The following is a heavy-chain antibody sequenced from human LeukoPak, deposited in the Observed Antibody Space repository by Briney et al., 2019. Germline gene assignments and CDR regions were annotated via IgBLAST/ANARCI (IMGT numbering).Heavy chain of an antibody. Sequence: SETLSLTCAVYGGSFSGYYWSWIRQPPGKGLEWIGEINHSGSTTYNPSLKSRVTISVDTSKNQFSLKLSSVTAADAAVYYCATERRYSSGWRPYWGQGTLVTVSS. CDR3: ATERRYSSGWRPY. D-gene: IGHD6-19*01. J-gene: IGHJ4*02. CDR1: GGSFSGYY. CDR2: INHSGST. V-gene: IGHV4-34*01.